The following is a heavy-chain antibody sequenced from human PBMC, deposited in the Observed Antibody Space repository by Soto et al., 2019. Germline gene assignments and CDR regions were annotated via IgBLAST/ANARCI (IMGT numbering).Heavy chain of an antibody. CDR3: STRAYDTNGYYRFDP. Sequence: QVQLQQRGAGLLKPSETLSLTCAVYGGSFSGHSWTWIRQSPGKGLEWIGDINHSGRVNYSPSLKSRVTISLETSKNQFSLTLRAVTAADTAMYYCSTRAYDTNGYYRFDPWGQGTLVTVSS. V-gene: IGHV4-34*02. J-gene: IGHJ5*01. CDR2: INHSGRV. CDR1: GGSFSGHS. D-gene: IGHD3-22*01.